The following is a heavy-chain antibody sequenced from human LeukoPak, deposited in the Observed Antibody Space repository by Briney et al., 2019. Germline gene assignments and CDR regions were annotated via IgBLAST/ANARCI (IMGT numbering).Heavy chain of an antibody. J-gene: IGHJ6*03. CDR1: GYTLTELS. Sequence: ASVKVSCKVAGYTLTELSMHWVRQAPGNGLEGRGGFDPEDGETIYAQKLQGRVTLTTDTSTSTAYMALRSLRSDDTAVYYCAREGRYYYYYMDVWGKGTTVTVSS. CDR2: FDPEDGET. CDR3: AREGRYYYYYMDV. V-gene: IGHV1-24*01.